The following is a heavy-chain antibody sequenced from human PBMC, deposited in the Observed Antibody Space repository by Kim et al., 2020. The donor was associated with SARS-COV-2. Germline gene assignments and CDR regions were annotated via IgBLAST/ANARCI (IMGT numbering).Heavy chain of an antibody. V-gene: IGHV1-46*01. CDR1: GYTFTSYY. Sequence: ASVKVSCKASGYTFTSYYMHWVRQAPGQGLEWMGIINPSGGSTSYAQKFQGRVTMTRDTSTSTVYMELSSLRSEDTAVYYCARDLGSSWYGNRGYGMDVWGQGTTVTVSS. CDR3: ARDLGSSWYGNRGYGMDV. D-gene: IGHD6-13*01. CDR2: INPSGGST. J-gene: IGHJ6*02.